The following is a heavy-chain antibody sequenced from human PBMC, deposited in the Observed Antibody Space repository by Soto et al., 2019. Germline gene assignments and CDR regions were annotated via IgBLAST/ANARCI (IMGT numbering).Heavy chain of an antibody. Sequence: PGGSLRLSCAASGFTFSSYGMHWVRQAPGKGLEWVAVIWYDGSNKYYADSVKGRFTISRDNSKNTLYLQMNSLRAEDTAVYYCARDLLSSSWYYPYYYYGMDVWGHGTTVTVSS. J-gene: IGHJ6*02. CDR3: ARDLLSSSWYYPYYYYGMDV. V-gene: IGHV3-33*01. D-gene: IGHD6-13*01. CDR2: IWYDGSNK. CDR1: GFTFSSYG.